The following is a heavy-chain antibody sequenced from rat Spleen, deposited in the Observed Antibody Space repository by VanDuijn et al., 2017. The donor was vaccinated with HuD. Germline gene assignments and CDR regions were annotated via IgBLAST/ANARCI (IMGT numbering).Heavy chain of an antibody. CDR3: TREETLYWYFDF. V-gene: IGHV5S23*01. J-gene: IGHJ1*01. CDR2: ITNAAGKV. D-gene: IGHD3-4*01. CDR1: GLSFSNYD. Sequence: EVQLVESGGGLVQPGRSLKLSCAASGLSFSNYDMAWVRQAPTKGLEWVASITNAAGKVYYPDSVKGRFTISRDTAQNILYLQMNSPRSEDTATYYCTREETLYWYFDFWGPGTMVTVSS.